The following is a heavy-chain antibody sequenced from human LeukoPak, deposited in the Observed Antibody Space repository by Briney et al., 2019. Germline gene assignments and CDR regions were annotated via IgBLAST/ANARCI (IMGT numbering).Heavy chain of an antibody. CDR1: GFTFSSYA. CDR3: AKDIGYSSVGGAFDI. V-gene: IGHV3-64*01. D-gene: IGHD6-19*01. J-gene: IGHJ3*02. CDR2: ISSNGGST. Sequence: GGSLRLSCAASGFTFSSYAMHWVRQAPGKGLEYVSAISSNGGSTYYANSVKGRFTISRDNSKDTLYLQMGRLRAEDMAVYYCAKDIGYSSVGGAFDIWGQGTMVTVSS.